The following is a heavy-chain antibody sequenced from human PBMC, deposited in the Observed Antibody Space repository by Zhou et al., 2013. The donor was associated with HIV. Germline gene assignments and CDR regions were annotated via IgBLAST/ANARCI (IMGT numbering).Heavy chain of an antibody. V-gene: IGHV1-18*01. CDR3: ARGSSVWGHPLN. CDR1: GYTFTSYG. D-gene: IGHD7-27*01. J-gene: IGHJ4*02. Sequence: QVQLVQSGAEVKKPGASVKVSCKASGYTFTSYGISWVRQAPGQGLEWMGWISAYNGNTNYAQKFQGRVTITTDESTSTAYMELSSLRSEDTAVYYCARGSSVWGHPLNWGQGTLVTVSS. CDR2: ISAYNGNT.